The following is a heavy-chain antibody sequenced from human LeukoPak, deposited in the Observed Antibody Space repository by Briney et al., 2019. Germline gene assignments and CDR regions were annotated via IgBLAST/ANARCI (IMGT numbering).Heavy chain of an antibody. J-gene: IGHJ5*02. CDR1: SASITSYY. V-gene: IGHV4-34*01. CDR2: INHDGST. D-gene: IGHD2/OR15-2a*01. CDR3: AREGAYSNLVNWFDT. Sequence: SETLSLTCTVSSASITSYYWSWIRQPPGKRLEWIGEINHDGSTNYNPSLKSRVTLSIDASKSQFFLTLTPVTAADTAVYYCAREGAYSNLVNWFDTWGQGTLATVSS.